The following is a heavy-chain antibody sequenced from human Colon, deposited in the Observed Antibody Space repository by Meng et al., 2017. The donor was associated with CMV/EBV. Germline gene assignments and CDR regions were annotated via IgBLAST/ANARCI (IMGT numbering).Heavy chain of an antibody. J-gene: IGHJ4*02. CDR3: ARAGDDYFDF. Sequence: ASVKVSCKASGYTFTGYKIHWVRQAPGQWLEWMGWINPNMGGTTYAQKFQGRVTVTRDTSISTVYMELNRLTSDDTAVYYCARAGDDYFDFWGQGTLVTVSS. CDR1: GYTFTGYK. CDR2: INPNMGGT. D-gene: IGHD5-24*01. V-gene: IGHV1-2*02.